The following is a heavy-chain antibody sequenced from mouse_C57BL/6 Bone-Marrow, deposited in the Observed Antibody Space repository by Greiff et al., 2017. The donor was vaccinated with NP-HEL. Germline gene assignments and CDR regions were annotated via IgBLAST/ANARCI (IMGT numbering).Heavy chain of an antibody. CDR2: ISSGGGYT. CDR1: GFTFSSYG. J-gene: IGHJ3*01. V-gene: IGHV5-6*01. CDR3: ASPYDYDVAWFAY. D-gene: IGHD2-4*01. Sequence: EVQRVESGGDLVKPGGSLKLSCAASGFTFSSYGMSWVRQTPDKRLEWVATISSGGGYTYYPDSVKGRFTISRDNAKNTLYLQMSSLKSEDTAMYYCASPYDYDVAWFAYWGQGTLVTVSA.